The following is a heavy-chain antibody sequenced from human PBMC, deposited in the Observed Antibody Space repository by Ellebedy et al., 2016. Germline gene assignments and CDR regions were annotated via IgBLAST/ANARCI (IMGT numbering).Heavy chain of an antibody. CDR2: ISGSGGST. J-gene: IGHJ4*02. CDR3: ARALGGGYFDY. D-gene: IGHD3-10*01. V-gene: IGHV3-23*01. Sequence: GESLKISCAASGFTFSSYAMSWVRQAPGKGLEWVSAISGSGGSTYYADSVKGRFTISRDNSKNTLYLQMNSLRAEDTAVYYCARALGGGYFDYWGQGTLVTVSS. CDR1: GFTFSSYA.